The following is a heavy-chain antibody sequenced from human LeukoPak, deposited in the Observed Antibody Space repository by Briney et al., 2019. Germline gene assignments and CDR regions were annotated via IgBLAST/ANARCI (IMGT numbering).Heavy chain of an antibody. V-gene: IGHV4-59*01. D-gene: IGHD6-6*01. Sequence: PSETLSLTCTVSGGSISSYYWSWIRQPPGKGLEWIGYIYYSGSTNYNPSLKSRVTISVDTSKNQFSLKLSSVTAADTAVYYCARGIGSIAARWNAFDIWGQGTMVTVSS. J-gene: IGHJ3*02. CDR3: ARGIGSIAARWNAFDI. CDR2: IYYSGST. CDR1: GGSISSYY.